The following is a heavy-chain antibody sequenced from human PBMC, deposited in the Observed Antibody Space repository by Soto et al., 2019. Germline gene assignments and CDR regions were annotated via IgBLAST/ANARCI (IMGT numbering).Heavy chain of an antibody. CDR3: AGGPWLVHGDY. CDR1: GGSISSSSYY. CDR2: IYYSGST. V-gene: IGHV4-39*01. Sequence: SETLSLTCTVSGGSISSSSYYWGWIRQPPGKGLEWIGCIYYSGSTYYNPSLKSRVTISVDTSKNQFSLKLSSVTAADTAVYYCAGGPWLVHGDYWGQGTLVTVSS. J-gene: IGHJ4*02. D-gene: IGHD6-19*01.